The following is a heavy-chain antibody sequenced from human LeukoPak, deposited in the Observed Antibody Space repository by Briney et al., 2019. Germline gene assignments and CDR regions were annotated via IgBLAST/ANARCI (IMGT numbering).Heavy chain of an antibody. CDR3: AREAEYEYYYDSSGYYMDY. D-gene: IGHD3-22*01. J-gene: IGHJ4*02. CDR2: IYYSGST. V-gene: IGHV4-30-4*01. Sequence: PSETLSLTCTVSGGSIGSGDYYWSWIRQPPGKGLEWIGYIYYSGSTYYNPSLKSRVTISVDTSKNQFSLKLSSVTAADTAVYYCAREAEYEYYYDSSGYYMDYWGQGTLVTVSS. CDR1: GGSIGSGDYY.